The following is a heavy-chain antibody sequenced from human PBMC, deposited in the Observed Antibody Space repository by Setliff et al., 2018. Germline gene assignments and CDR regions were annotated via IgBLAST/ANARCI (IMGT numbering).Heavy chain of an antibody. D-gene: IGHD1-7*01. CDR1: GFSLSTSGMC. J-gene: IGHJ6*03. CDR3: ARLTGTDYYYYYMDV. Sequence: GSGPTLVNPTQTLTLTCTFSGFSLSTSGMCVSWIRQPPGKALEWLARIDWDDDKYYSTSLKTRLTISKDTSKNQVVLTMTNMDPVDTATYYCARLTGTDYYYYYMDVWGKGTMVTVSS. V-gene: IGHV2-70*11. CDR2: IDWDDDK.